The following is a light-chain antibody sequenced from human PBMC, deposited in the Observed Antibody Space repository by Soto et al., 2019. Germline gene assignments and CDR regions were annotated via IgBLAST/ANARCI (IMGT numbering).Light chain of an antibody. CDR2: DTS. V-gene: IGKV3-20*01. Sequence: EFVLTQSPGTLSLSPGERATLSCRASQTVRNNYLAWYQQKPGQAPRLLIYDTSTRATGIPARFSGSGSETDFSLTISSLQIEDFALYYCQQYGSSPRTFGQGTKVDIK. CDR3: QQYGSSPRT. CDR1: QTVRNNY. J-gene: IGKJ1*01.